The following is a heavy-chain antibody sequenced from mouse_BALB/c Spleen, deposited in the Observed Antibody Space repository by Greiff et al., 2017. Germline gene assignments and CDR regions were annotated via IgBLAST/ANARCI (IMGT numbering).Heavy chain of an antibody. CDR3: ARSGDYYGSSLDYYAMDY. Sequence: EVMLVESGGGLVKPGGSLKLSCAASGFTFSSYAMSWVRQTPEKRLEWVASISSGGSTYYPDSVKGRFTISRDNARNILYLQMSSLRSEDTAMYYCARSGDYYGSSLDYYAMDYWGQGTSVTVSS. CDR1: GFTFSSYA. CDR2: ISSGGST. V-gene: IGHV5-6-5*01. D-gene: IGHD1-1*01. J-gene: IGHJ4*01.